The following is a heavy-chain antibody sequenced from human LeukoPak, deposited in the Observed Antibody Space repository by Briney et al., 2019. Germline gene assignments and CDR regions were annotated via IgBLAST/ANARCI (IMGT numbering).Heavy chain of an antibody. J-gene: IGHJ6*03. CDR1: GGSNSSYY. CDR3: ARSSDSIYYYYMDV. V-gene: IGHV4-59*01. D-gene: IGHD4-11*01. Sequence: SETLSLTCTVSGGSNSSYYWSWIRQPPGEGLAWIGYIYYSGSTNYNPSLKSRVTISVDTSKNQFSLKLSSVTAADTAVYYYARSSDSIYYYYMDVWGKGTTVTVSS. CDR2: IYYSGST.